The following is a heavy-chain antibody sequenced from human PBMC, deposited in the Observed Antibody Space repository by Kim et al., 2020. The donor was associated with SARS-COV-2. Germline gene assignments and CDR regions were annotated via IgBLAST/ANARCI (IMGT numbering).Heavy chain of an antibody. J-gene: IGHJ4*02. CDR3: ARDQGKSDY. Sequence: GGSLRLSCTASGFTFSTYSVSWVRQAPGKGLDCVSSISSHSTYIYYADSVKGRFTISRDNAKNSVYLQMDSLTAEDTAVYYCARDQGKSDYWGQGTLVTVSS. CDR2: ISSHSTYI. V-gene: IGHV3-21*01. CDR1: GFTFSTYS.